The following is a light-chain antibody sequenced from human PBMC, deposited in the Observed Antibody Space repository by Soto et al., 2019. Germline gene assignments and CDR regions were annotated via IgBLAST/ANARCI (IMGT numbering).Light chain of an antibody. V-gene: IGKV3-15*01. J-gene: IGKJ4*01. Sequence: EVVMTRSPATLSVSPGERATLSCRTSHSVNSHVAWYQQKPGQAPRLLIYGASTRATGIPARFSGSRSGAEFTLTINSLQSEDFAVYYCQPYNNWPLTFGGGTKVDI. CDR2: GAS. CDR3: QPYNNWPLT. CDR1: HSVNSH.